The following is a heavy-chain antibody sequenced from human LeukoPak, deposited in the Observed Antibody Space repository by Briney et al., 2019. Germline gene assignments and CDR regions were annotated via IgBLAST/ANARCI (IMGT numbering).Heavy chain of an antibody. D-gene: IGHD3-3*01. V-gene: IGHV1-24*01. CDR2: FDPEEAKM. CDR1: GNSLSEFS. Sequence: GASVTVSCKVSGNSLSEFSIQWVRQAPGKGLECMGGFDPEEAKMVYAQNFQGRVTMTEDTSTQTAYMVLSGLPSDVTAVFYCTKRSGDFWSGFVNWGQGTLVTVSS. J-gene: IGHJ4*02. CDR3: TKRSGDFWSGFVN.